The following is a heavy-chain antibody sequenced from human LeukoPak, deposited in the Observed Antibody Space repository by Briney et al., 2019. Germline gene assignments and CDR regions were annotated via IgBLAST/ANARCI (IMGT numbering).Heavy chain of an antibody. D-gene: IGHD1-26*01. J-gene: IGHJ4*02. V-gene: IGHV4-30-4*08. CDR3: ARDRYSGSKYGRGNFDY. CDR1: GGSISSGDYY. Sequence: PSETLSLTCTVSGGSISSGDYYWSWIRQPPGKGLEWIGYIYYSGSTYYNPSLKSRVTISVDTSKTQFSLKLRSVTAADTAVYYCARDRYSGSKYGRGNFDYWGQGTLVTVSS. CDR2: IYYSGST.